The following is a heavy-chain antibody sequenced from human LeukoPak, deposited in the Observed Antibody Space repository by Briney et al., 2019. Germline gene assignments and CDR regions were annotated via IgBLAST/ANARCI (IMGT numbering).Heavy chain of an antibody. CDR1: GFTFNNFA. V-gene: IGHV3-23*01. D-gene: IGHD4-17*01. J-gene: IGHJ4*02. CDR2: ISGSGGST. Sequence: PGGSLRLSCAASGFTFNNFAMSWARQAPGKGLEWVSGISGSGGSTNYADSVKGRFTISRDNSKNTLYLQMNSLRAEDTAVYYCATEFGTGGDTTGFDYWGQGTLVTVSS. CDR3: ATEFGTGGDTTGFDY.